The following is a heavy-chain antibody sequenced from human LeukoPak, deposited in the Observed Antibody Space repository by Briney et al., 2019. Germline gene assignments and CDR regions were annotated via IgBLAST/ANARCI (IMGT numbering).Heavy chain of an antibody. V-gene: IGHV4-4*07. Sequence: SETLSLTCTVSGGSISRYYWTWIRQPAGKGLEWIGHIYTSGSTKYNPSLKSRVTISLDTSKNQFSLRLSSVTAADTAVYYCARSRGTVTTGSYYFDSWGQGTLVTVSS. D-gene: IGHD4-17*01. J-gene: IGHJ4*02. CDR2: IYTSGST. CDR1: GGSISRYY. CDR3: ARSRGTVTTGSYYFDS.